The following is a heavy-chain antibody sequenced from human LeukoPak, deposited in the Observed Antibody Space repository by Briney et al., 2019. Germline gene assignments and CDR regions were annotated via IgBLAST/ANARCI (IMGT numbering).Heavy chain of an antibody. CDR3: AKSGTSDWDWFDP. Sequence: GGSLRLSCEASGYIFSSYWMSWVRQAPGKGLEWVSIVTGDGLTTNYADSVRGRFTISRDNSKNRLHLQMNSLRAEDTAVYYCAKSGTSDWDWFDPWGQGTLVTVSS. D-gene: IGHD2-21*01. J-gene: IGHJ5*02. CDR1: GYIFSSYW. V-gene: IGHV3-23*01. CDR2: VTGDGLTT.